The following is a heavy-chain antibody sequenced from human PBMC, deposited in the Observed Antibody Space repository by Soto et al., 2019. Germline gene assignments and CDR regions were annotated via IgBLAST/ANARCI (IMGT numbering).Heavy chain of an antibody. CDR3: ARDWSGSGSYSRWFDP. V-gene: IGHV4-59*01. Sequence: SETLSLTCTVSGAYISSYYWNWIRQSPGKGLEWIGHIYYNGNTKYNPFLESRLTISVDTSKNQFSLKLSSVTAADTAVYYCARDWSGSGSYSRWFDPWGQGTLVTVSS. CDR1: GAYISSYY. J-gene: IGHJ5*02. CDR2: IYYNGNT. D-gene: IGHD3-10*01.